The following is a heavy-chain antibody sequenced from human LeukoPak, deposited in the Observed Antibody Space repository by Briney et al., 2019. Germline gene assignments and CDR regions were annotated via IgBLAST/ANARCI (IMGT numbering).Heavy chain of an antibody. Sequence: SETLSLTCTVSGHSISSGYYWGWIRQPPGKGLEWIGSIYHSGSTYYNPSLKSRVTISVDTSKNQFSLKLSSVTAADTAVYYCARDSSGRYYYYYYMDVWGKGTTVTVSS. D-gene: IGHD3-22*01. V-gene: IGHV4-38-2*02. CDR3: ARDSSGRYYYYYYMDV. CDR1: GHSISSGYY. CDR2: IYHSGST. J-gene: IGHJ6*03.